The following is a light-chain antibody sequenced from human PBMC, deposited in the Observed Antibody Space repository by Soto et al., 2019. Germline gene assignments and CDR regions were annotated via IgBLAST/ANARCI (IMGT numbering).Light chain of an antibody. CDR3: QAWDSYVV. CDR1: KLGDKY. Sequence: SYELTQPPSVSVSPGQTASITCSGDKLGDKYACWYQQKPGRSPVLVIYQDSRRPSGIPERFSGSNSGNTATLTISGTQAMDEADYYCQAWDSYVVFGGGTKLTVL. CDR2: QDS. V-gene: IGLV3-1*01. J-gene: IGLJ2*01.